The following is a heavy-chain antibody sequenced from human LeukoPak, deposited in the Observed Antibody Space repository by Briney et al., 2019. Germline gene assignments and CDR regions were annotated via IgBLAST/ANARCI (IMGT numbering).Heavy chain of an antibody. CDR1: GFTFSGSA. Sequence: GGSLGLSCAASGFTFSGSAMSWVGQAPGKGLEWVSSISGSGGTTYYADYVKGRFTISRDNAKNSLYLQMNSLRAEDTAVYYCARDRNGYNPGGPDYWGQGTLVTVSS. V-gene: IGHV3-23*01. J-gene: IGHJ4*02. D-gene: IGHD5-24*01. CDR2: ISGSGGTT. CDR3: ARDRNGYNPGGPDY.